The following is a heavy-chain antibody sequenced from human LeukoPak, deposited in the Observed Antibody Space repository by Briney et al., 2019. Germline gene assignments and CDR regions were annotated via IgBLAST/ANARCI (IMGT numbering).Heavy chain of an antibody. D-gene: IGHD5-12*01. Sequence: PSETLSLTCTVSGGSISSSSYYWGWIRQPPGKGLEWIGSIYYSGSTYYNPSLKSRVTISVDTSKNQFSLKLSSVTAADTAAYYCDGGYDPNYYYYMDVWGKGTTVTISS. CDR2: IYYSGST. V-gene: IGHV4-39*01. CDR1: GGSISSSSYY. CDR3: DGGYDPNYYYYMDV. J-gene: IGHJ6*03.